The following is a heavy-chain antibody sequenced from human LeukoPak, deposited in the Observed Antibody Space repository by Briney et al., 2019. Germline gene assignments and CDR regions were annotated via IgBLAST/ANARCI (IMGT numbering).Heavy chain of an antibody. D-gene: IGHD3-10*01. J-gene: IGHJ5*02. V-gene: IGHV4-59*01. CDR3: AREGYYGSGSYYSNWFDP. Sequence: SETLSLTCTVSGGSISSYYWSWIRQPPGKGLEWIGYIYYSGSTNYNPSLKSRVTISVDTSKNQFSLKLSSVTAADTAVYYCAREGYYGSGSYYSNWFDPWGQGALVTVSS. CDR2: IYYSGST. CDR1: GGSISSYY.